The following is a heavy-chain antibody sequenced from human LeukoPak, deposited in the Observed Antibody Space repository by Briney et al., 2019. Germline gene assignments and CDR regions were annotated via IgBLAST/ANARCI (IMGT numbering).Heavy chain of an antibody. CDR2: ISSSSSYI. J-gene: IGHJ6*02. Sequence: GGSLRLSCAASGFTFSSYSMNWVRQAPGKGLEWVSSISSSSSYIYYADSVKGRFTISRDISKNTLYLQMNSLRVEDTAVYYCARDHNQFFYYGMDVWGQGTTVTVSS. V-gene: IGHV3-21*04. D-gene: IGHD1-14*01. CDR1: GFTFSSYS. CDR3: ARDHNQFFYYGMDV.